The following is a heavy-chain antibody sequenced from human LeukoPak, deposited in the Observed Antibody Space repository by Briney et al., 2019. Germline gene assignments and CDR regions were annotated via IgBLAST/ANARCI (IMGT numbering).Heavy chain of an antibody. CDR1: GFTFSSYA. J-gene: IGHJ3*02. Sequence: PGGSLRLSCAASGFTFSSYAMHWVRQAPGKGLEWVAVISYDGSNKYYADSVKGRFTISRDNSKNTLYLQMNSLRVEDTAVYYCAKGKVNHDGAFDIWGLGTMVIVS. CDR3: AKGKVNHDGAFDI. D-gene: IGHD3-16*01. CDR2: ISYDGSNK. V-gene: IGHV3-30-3*01.